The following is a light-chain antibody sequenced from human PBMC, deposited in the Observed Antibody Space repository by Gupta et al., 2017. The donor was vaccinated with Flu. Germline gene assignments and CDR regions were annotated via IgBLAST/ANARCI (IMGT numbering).Light chain of an antibody. CDR2: AAS. CDR1: QGLTCY. J-gene: IGKJ4*01. Sequence: DIMLTASPPFLSAPVRDTVTSTCRASQGLTCYLGWYQQKPGKAPRLLIYAASTLQSGVPSRCSGSGSGTEATLTIARLQPEYFANYYCQKPGYFGGGTKVEIK. V-gene: IGKV1-9*01. CDR3: QKPGY.